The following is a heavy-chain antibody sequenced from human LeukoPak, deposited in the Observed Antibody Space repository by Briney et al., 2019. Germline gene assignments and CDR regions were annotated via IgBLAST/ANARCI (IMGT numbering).Heavy chain of an antibody. Sequence: PGGSLRLSCAASGFIFSSYAMSWVRQAPGKGLEWVSSISSSSTYIYYADSVKGRFTISRDNAKNSLYLQMNSLRAEDTAVYYCARDLNTGYSSGWYIDYWGQGTLVTVSS. V-gene: IGHV3-21*01. J-gene: IGHJ4*02. CDR2: ISSSSTYI. CDR3: ARDLNTGYSSGWYIDY. D-gene: IGHD6-19*01. CDR1: GFIFSSYA.